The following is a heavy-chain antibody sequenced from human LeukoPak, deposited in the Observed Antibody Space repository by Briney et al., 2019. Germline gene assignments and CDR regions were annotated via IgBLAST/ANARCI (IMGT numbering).Heavy chain of an antibody. D-gene: IGHD3-16*02. V-gene: IGHV4-61*05. CDR1: GGSISSSSAY. Sequence: SETLSLTCTVSGGSISSSSAYWGWIRQPPGKGLEWIGFIYYSGSTNYNPSLKSRVTISVDTSKNQFSLKLSSVTAADTAVYYCARVGTAYYDYVWGSYRYTGWFDPWGQGTLVTVSS. J-gene: IGHJ5*02. CDR3: ARVGTAYYDYVWGSYRYTGWFDP. CDR2: IYYSGST.